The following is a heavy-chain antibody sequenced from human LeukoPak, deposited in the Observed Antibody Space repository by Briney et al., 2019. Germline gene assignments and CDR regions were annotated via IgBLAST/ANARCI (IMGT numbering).Heavy chain of an antibody. CDR1: GGSISSYY. CDR2: IYYSGST. V-gene: IGHV4-59*08. Sequence: PSETLSLTCTVSGGSISSYYWSWIRQPPGKGLEWIGYIYYSGSTNYNPSLKSRVTISVDTSKNQFSLKLSSVTAADTAVYYCARQGSSSWYPTFIDYWGQGTLVTVSS. CDR3: ARQGSSSWYPTFIDY. D-gene: IGHD6-13*01. J-gene: IGHJ4*02.